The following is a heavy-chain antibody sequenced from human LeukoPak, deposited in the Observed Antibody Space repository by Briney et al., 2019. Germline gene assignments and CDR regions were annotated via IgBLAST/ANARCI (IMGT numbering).Heavy chain of an antibody. V-gene: IGHV4-34*01. CDR2: INHSGST. CDR3: ASGPNIAVAVADY. J-gene: IGHJ4*02. CDR1: GGSINSFY. D-gene: IGHD6-19*01. Sequence: SETLSLTCTVSGGSINSFYWSWIRQPPGKGLEWIGEINHSGSTNYNPSLKSRVTISVDTSKNQFSLKLSSVTAADTAVYYCASGPNIAVAVADYWGQGTLVTVSS.